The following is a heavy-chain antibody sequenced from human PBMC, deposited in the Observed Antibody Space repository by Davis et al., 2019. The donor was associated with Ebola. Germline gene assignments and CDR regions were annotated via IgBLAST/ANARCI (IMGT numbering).Heavy chain of an antibody. Sequence: GESLKISCAASGFTFSNAWMSWVRQAPGKGLEWVGRIKSKTDGGTTDYAAPVKGRFTTSRDDSKNTLYLQMNSLKTEDTAVYYCTTGSAAAANYYWGQGTLVTVSS. D-gene: IGHD6-13*01. CDR3: TTGSAAAANYY. CDR1: GFTFSNAW. CDR2: IKSKTDGGTT. J-gene: IGHJ4*02. V-gene: IGHV3-15*01.